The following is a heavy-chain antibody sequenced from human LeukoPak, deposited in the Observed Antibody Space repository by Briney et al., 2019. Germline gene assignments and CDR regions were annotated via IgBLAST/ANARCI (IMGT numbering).Heavy chain of an antibody. D-gene: IGHD2-2*01. Sequence: SVKVSCKASGGTFSSYAISWVRQAPGQGLEWMGGIIPIFDTANYAQKFQGRVTITADESTSTAYMELSSLRSEDTAVYYCASSHPYCSSTSCYADSYYYGMDVWGKGTTVTVSS. CDR3: ASSHPYCSSTSCYADSYYYGMDV. V-gene: IGHV1-69*01. CDR2: IIPIFDTA. J-gene: IGHJ6*04. CDR1: GGTFSSYA.